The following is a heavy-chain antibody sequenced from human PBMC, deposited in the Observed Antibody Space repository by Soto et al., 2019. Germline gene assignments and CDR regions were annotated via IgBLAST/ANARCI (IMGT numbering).Heavy chain of an antibody. D-gene: IGHD5-18*01. CDR1: GGSISSYY. CDR3: ARGRIQRWYPFAY. CDR2: IYYSGNT. J-gene: IGHJ4*02. Sequence: QVQLQESGPGLVKPSETLSLTCTVSGGSISSYYWSWIRQPPGKGLEWIGYIYYSGNTNYNPSLKSRVTXSXDXXKNQFSLKLSSVTAADTAVYYCARGRIQRWYPFAYWGQGTLVTVSS. V-gene: IGHV4-59*01.